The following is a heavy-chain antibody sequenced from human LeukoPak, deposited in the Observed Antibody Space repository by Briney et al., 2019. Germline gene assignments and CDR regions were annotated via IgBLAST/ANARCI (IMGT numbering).Heavy chain of an antibody. Sequence: GGSLRLSCAASGFTFSSYAMSWVRQAPGKGLEWVSAISGSGGSTYYADSVKGRFTISRDNSKNTLYLQMNCLRAEDTAVYYCAKDPRIAAAGNYFDYWGQGTLVTVSS. J-gene: IGHJ4*02. CDR1: GFTFSSYA. D-gene: IGHD6-13*01. CDR2: ISGSGGST. V-gene: IGHV3-23*01. CDR3: AKDPRIAAAGNYFDY.